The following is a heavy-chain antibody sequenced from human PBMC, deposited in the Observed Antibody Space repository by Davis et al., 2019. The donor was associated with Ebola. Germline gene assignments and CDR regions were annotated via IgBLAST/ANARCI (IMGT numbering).Heavy chain of an antibody. CDR1: GFTFSRYW. J-gene: IGHJ5*01. Sequence: GESLKISCAASGFTFSRYWMHWVRQAPGTGLVWVSRINIDGSTTTYADSVKGQFTISRDNAKNTLYLQMNNLRAEDTAVYYCARVAYGDYWRWFESWGQGTLVTVSS. CDR3: ARVAYGDYWRWFES. V-gene: IGHV3-74*01. CDR2: INIDGSTT. D-gene: IGHD4-17*01.